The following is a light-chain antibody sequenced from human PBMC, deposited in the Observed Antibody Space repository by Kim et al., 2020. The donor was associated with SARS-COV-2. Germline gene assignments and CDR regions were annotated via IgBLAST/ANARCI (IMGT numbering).Light chain of an antibody. J-gene: IGLJ3*02. Sequence: QPVLTQSSSASASLGSSVKLTCTLTSGHSNYFIAWHQQQPGKAPRFLMKVEGSGSYNKGGGVPDRFSGSRSGADRYLIISNLQSEDEADYYCETRDSNIQVFGGGTQLTVL. CDR3: ETRDSNIQV. CDR2: VEGSGSY. V-gene: IGLV4-60*03. CDR1: SGHSNYF.